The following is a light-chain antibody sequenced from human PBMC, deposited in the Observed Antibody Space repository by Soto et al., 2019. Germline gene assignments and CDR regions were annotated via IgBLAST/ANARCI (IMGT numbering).Light chain of an antibody. CDR1: QSVSSSY. CDR3: QQYGSSPRT. V-gene: IGKV3-20*01. CDR2: GAS. J-gene: IGKJ1*01. Sequence: EIVLTQSPGTLSLSPGERTTLSCRASQSVSSSYLAWYQQKPGQAPRLLIYGASNRATGIPDRFSGSGSGTVFTLTISRLEPEDFAVYYCQQYGSSPRTFGQWTKVEIK.